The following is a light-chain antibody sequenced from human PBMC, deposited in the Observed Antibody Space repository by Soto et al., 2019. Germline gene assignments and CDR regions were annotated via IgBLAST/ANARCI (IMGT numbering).Light chain of an antibody. J-gene: IGKJ1*01. CDR3: QQYHRSPPSWT. CDR2: GAS. Sequence: EIVLTQSPGTLSLSPGERATLSCRASQSVDCNYLAWYQQKPGQAPRLLIYGASSRATGVPDRFSGSGSGPDFTLTISRLEPGDFALYYCQQYHRSPPSWTFGLGTKVEIK. CDR1: QSVDCNY. V-gene: IGKV3-20*01.